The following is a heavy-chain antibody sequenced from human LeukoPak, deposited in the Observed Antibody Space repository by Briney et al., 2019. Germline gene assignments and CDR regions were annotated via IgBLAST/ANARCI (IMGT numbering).Heavy chain of an antibody. CDR1: GFTFSSYA. Sequence: GGSLRLSCAASGFTFSSYAMSWVRQAPGKGLEWVSAISGSGGSTYYADSVKGRFTISRDNSKNTLYLQMNSLRAEDTAVYYCVKDNAVTTGYFQHWGQGTLVTVSS. CDR2: ISGSGGST. V-gene: IGHV3-23*01. J-gene: IGHJ1*01. CDR3: VKDNAVTTGYFQH. D-gene: IGHD4-17*01.